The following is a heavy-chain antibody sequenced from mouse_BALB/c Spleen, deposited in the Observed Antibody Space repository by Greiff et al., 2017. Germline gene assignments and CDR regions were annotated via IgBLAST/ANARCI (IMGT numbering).Heavy chain of an antibody. D-gene: IGHD1-1*01. Sequence: VHVKQSGPELVKPGASVKISCKASGYTFTDYNMHWVKQSHGKSLEWIGYIYPYNGGTGYNQKFKSKATLTVDNSSSTAYMELRSLTSEDSAVYYCARGVLRSFAYWGQGTLVTVSA. CDR2: IYPYNGGT. J-gene: IGHJ3*01. CDR1: GYTFTDYN. CDR3: ARGVLRSFAY. V-gene: IGHV1S29*02.